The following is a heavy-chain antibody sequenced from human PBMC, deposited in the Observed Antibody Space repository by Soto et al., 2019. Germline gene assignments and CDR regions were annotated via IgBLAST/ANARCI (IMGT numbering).Heavy chain of an antibody. CDR3: ARKILGSTTRPNYSYFDL. J-gene: IGHJ2*01. CDR1: GFRCSNYA. D-gene: IGHD7-27*01. V-gene: IGHV3-23*01. Sequence: HPGGSLTLSCAASGFRCSNYAMTWVRQAPGKGLEWVSSVSGVGGAKYYADSVKGRFTISRDNSMGTVDLQMTSLGAEDTALYYCARKILGSTTRPNYSYFDLWGRGTLVTVSS. CDR2: VSGVGGAK.